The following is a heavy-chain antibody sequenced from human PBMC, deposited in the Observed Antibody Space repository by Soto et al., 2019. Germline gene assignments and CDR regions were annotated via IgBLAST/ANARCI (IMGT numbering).Heavy chain of an antibody. CDR1: AVSITTGGSD. J-gene: IGHJ4*02. CDR2: IYYSGST. CDR3: ARAAARGYFDY. V-gene: IGHV4-31*02. Sequence: NPSETLSLTWTLSAVSITTGGSDCSWIRQHPGKGLEWIGYIYYSGSTYYNPSLKSRVTISVDTSKNQFSLKLSSVTAADTAVYYCARAAARGYFDYWGQGTLVTVSS. D-gene: IGHD6-13*01.